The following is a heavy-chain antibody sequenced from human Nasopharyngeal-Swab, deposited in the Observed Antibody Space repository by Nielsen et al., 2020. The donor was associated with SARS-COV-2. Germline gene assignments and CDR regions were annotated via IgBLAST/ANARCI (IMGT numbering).Heavy chain of an antibody. CDR3: VREDDAFDI. CDR2: VKSDGSIT. V-gene: IGHV3-74*01. CDR1: GFTLSRHW. Sequence: GESLKISCAASGFTLSRHWMHWVRQESGKALVRVSCVKSDGSITHYADSVKGRFTISRDNAKNTLYLQMNSLRAEDTAVYYCVREDDAFDIWGQGTTVTVSS. J-gene: IGHJ3*02.